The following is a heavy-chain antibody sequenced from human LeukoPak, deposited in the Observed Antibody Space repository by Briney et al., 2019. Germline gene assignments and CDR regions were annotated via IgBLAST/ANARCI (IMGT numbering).Heavy chain of an antibody. V-gene: IGHV4-34*01. CDR1: GGSFSGYY. CDR2: INHSGST. Sequence: SETLSLTCAVYGGSFSGYYWSWIRQPPGRGLEWIGEINHSGSTNYNPSLKSRVTISVDTSKNQFSLKLSSVTAADTAVYYCALTAVAGDKIFDYWGQGTLVTVSS. D-gene: IGHD6-19*01. CDR3: ALTAVAGDKIFDY. J-gene: IGHJ4*02.